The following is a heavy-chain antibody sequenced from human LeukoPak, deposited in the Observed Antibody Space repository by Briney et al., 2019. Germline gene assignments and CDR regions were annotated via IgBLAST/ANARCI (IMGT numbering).Heavy chain of an antibody. Sequence: SETLSLTCTVSGGSISSYYWSWIRQPPGKGLGWMGYIYYSGSTNYNPSLKSRVTISVDTSKNQFSLKLSSVTAADTAVYYCARHYDSSGHWYYFDYWGQGTLVTVSS. CDR1: GGSISSYY. CDR3: ARHYDSSGHWYYFDY. CDR2: IYYSGST. D-gene: IGHD3-22*01. V-gene: IGHV4-59*08. J-gene: IGHJ4*02.